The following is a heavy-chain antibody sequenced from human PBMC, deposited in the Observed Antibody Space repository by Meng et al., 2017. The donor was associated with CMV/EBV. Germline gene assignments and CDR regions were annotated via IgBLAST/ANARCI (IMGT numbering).Heavy chain of an antibody. J-gene: IGHJ6*02. CDR2: MNPNSGNT. Sequence: ASVKVSCKASGYTFTSYDINWVRQATGQGLECMGWMNPNSGNTGYAQKFQGRVTITRNTSISTAYMELSSLRSEDTAVYYCARGRYGGFDFWSGFVYYYYYGMDVWGQGTTVTVSS. CDR3: ARGRYGGFDFWSGFVYYYYYGMDV. CDR1: GYTFTSYD. D-gene: IGHD3-3*01. V-gene: IGHV1-8*03.